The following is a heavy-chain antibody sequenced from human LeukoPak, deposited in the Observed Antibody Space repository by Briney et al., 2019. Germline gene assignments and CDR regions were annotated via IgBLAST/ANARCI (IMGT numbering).Heavy chain of an antibody. Sequence: ASVKVSCKVSGYTLTELSMHWIRQTHGKGLEWMGGFDPDDDETIYAQNFQGRITMTEDTSTDKAYMELRSLTSEDKAIYYCAPCLPSHYYYMAFWGKGPGVTVSS. D-gene: IGHD3-16*01. V-gene: IGHV1-24*01. CDR3: APCLPSHYYYMAF. CDR1: GYTLTELS. J-gene: IGHJ6*03. CDR2: FDPDDDET.